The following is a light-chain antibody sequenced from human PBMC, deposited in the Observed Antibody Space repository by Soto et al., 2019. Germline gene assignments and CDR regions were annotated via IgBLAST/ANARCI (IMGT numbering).Light chain of an antibody. CDR2: RNS. CDR1: SSNIGSNY. V-gene: IGLV1-47*01. CDR3: AAWDDSLSGVV. Sequence: QAVVTQPPSASGTPGQRVPISCSGSSSNIGSNYVYWYQQLPGTVPQLLIYRNSERPSGVPDRFSGSKSGTSASLAISGLRSEDEADYYCAAWDDSLSGVVFGGGTKVTVL. J-gene: IGLJ2*01.